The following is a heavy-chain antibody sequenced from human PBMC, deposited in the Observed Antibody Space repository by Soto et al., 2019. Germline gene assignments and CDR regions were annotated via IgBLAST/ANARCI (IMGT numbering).Heavy chain of an antibody. CDR3: ARGLPALRYFAWLPHFDY. D-gene: IGHD3-9*01. J-gene: IGHJ4*02. Sequence: QVQLQQWGAGLLKPSETLSLTCAVYGGSFSGYYWSWIRQPPGKGLEWIGETNHSGSTNYNPSLNSQVTPSVDTSNIQFSLNLSSATAADRAVYYCARGLPALRYFAWLPHFDYRGQGTMLTVSS. V-gene: IGHV4-34*01. CDR2: TNHSGST. CDR1: GGSFSGYY.